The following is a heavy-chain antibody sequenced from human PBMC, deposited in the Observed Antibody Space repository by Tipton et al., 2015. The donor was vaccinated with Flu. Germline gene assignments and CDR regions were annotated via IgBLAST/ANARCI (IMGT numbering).Heavy chain of an antibody. CDR2: IHPGDSDA. V-gene: IGHV5-51*01. Sequence: VQLVQSGAEVKKSGESLKISCKASGYSFTSYWIGWVRQMSGKDLEWMGIIHPGDSDARYSPSFEDQISISADKSVSVPYLQLISLKASGPAIYYCAGLFSSRWSTLRGYFDYWGQGTLVTVSS. CDR3: AGLFSSRWSTLRGYFDY. CDR1: GYSFTSYW. D-gene: IGHD6-13*01. J-gene: IGHJ4*02.